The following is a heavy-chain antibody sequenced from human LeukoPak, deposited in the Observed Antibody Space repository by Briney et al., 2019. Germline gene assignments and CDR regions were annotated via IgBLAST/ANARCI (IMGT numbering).Heavy chain of an antibody. D-gene: IGHD3-22*01. CDR2: IYPGDSDT. CDR3: ARHSKDIPWGPYDSSGYWGSHFDY. V-gene: IGHV5-51*01. CDR1: GYSFTSYW. Sequence: PGESLKISCKGSGYSFTSYWIGWVRQMPGKGLEWMGIIYPGDSDTRYSPSFQGQVTISADKSISTAYLQWSGLKASDTAMYYCARHSKDIPWGPYDSSGYWGSHFDYWGQGTLVTVSS. J-gene: IGHJ4*02.